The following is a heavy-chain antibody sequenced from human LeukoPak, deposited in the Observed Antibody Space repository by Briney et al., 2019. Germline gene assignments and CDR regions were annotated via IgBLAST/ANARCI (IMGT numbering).Heavy chain of an antibody. V-gene: IGHV1-69*13. CDR1: GGTFSSYA. J-gene: IGHJ6*02. Sequence: GASVKVSCKASGGTFSSYAISWVRQAPGQGLEWMGGIIRIFGTANYAQKFQGRATITADESTSTAYMELCSLRSEDTAVYYWAAPRPRRDYYDRSGSYGMDVWGQGTTVTVSS. CDR3: AAPRPRRDYYDRSGSYGMDV. D-gene: IGHD3-22*01. CDR2: IIRIFGTA.